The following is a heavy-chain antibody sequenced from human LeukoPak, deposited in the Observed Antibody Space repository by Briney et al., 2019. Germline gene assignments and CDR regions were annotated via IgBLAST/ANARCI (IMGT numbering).Heavy chain of an antibody. V-gene: IGHV4-38-2*02. CDR3: ARAYGSGSYYDAFDI. CDR2: IYHSGST. CDR1: GYSISSGYY. Sequence: SETLSLTCTVSGYSISSGYYCGWIRQPPGKGLEWIGSIYHSGSTYYNPSLKSRVTISVDTSKNQFSLKLSSVTAADTAVYYCARAYGSGSYYDAFDIWGQGTMVTVSS. D-gene: IGHD3-10*01. J-gene: IGHJ3*02.